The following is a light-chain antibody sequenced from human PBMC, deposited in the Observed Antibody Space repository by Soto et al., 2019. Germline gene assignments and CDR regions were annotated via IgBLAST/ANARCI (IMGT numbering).Light chain of an antibody. CDR3: MQGTLLPIT. V-gene: IGKV2-30*02. J-gene: IGKJ5*01. CDR1: QSPVHSDGIAY. CDR2: KVS. Sequence: DVVMTQSPLSLPITLGQPASISCRSNQSPVHSDGIAYFSWFQQRPGRSPRRLMYKVSNRASGVPARFSGSGSGTDFARKISRVEAEDVGVYYCMQGTLLPITFGQGTRLEIK.